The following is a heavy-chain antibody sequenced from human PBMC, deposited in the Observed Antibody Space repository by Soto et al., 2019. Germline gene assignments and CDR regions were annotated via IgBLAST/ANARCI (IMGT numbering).Heavy chain of an antibody. D-gene: IGHD6-13*01. CDR1: GFTFSSYA. CDR3: ARQEPYRAAAGGHAFDI. Sequence: EVQLLESGGGLVQPGGSLRLSCAASGFTFSSYAMSWVRQAPGKGLEWVSAISGSGGSTYYADSVKGRFTISRDNSKNXXYLQMNSLGAEDTAGYYCARQEPYRAAAGGHAFDIWGQGTMVTVSS. J-gene: IGHJ3*02. V-gene: IGHV3-23*01. CDR2: ISGSGGST.